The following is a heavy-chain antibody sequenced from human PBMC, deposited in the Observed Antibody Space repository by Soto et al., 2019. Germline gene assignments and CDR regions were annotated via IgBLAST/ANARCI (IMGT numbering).Heavy chain of an antibody. Sequence: ASVKVSCKASGYTFTGYYMHWVRQAPGQGLEWMGWINPNSGGTNYAQKFQGWVTMTRDTPISTAYMELSRLRSDDTAVYYCARDGRATGTPNYYYYYGMDVWGQGTTVTVSS. D-gene: IGHD1-1*01. J-gene: IGHJ6*02. CDR2: INPNSGGT. CDR3: ARDGRATGTPNYYYYYGMDV. CDR1: GYTFTGYY. V-gene: IGHV1-2*04.